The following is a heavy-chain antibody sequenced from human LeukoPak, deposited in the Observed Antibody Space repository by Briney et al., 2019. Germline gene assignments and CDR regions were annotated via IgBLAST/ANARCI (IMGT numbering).Heavy chain of an antibody. Sequence: ASVKVSCKTSGYSFTTYSIHWVRQAPGQGLEWMAWINVGNGNTKYSQNFQGRLTITTDTSASTAYMELSSLRSEDTALYFCARDLIVYGSGSYFDYWGQGTLVTVSS. D-gene: IGHD3-10*01. V-gene: IGHV1-3*01. CDR1: GYSFTTYS. CDR2: INVGNGNT. J-gene: IGHJ4*02. CDR3: ARDLIVYGSGSYFDY.